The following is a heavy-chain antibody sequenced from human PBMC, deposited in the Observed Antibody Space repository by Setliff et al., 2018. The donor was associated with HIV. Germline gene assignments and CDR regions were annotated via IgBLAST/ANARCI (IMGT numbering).Heavy chain of an antibody. D-gene: IGHD6-19*01. Sequence: SETLSLTCAVSGASITTNSYYWGWIRQTPEKGLEWIGDFYYSGTTYYNPSLKSRVTISVDTSKNQFSLKLNSVTAADTAVYYCASGREAVAGALHFDYWGQGPLVTVSS. CDR2: FYYSGTT. V-gene: IGHV4-39*01. J-gene: IGHJ4*02. CDR1: GASITTNSYY. CDR3: ASGREAVAGALHFDY.